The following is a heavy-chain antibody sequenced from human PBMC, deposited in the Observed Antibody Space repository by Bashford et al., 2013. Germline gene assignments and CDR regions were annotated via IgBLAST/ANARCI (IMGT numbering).Heavy chain of an antibody. CDR1: GYTFTSYG. D-gene: IGHD4-17*01. CDR3: ARDYATVTTFDY. V-gene: IGHV1-18*01. Sequence: ASVKVSCKTSGYTFTSYGITWVRQAPGKGLEWMGWISDYSGDTNYAQKLQGRVTMTTDTSTSTAYMELRSLRSDDTAVYYCARDYATVTTFDYWGQGTLVTVSS. J-gene: IGHJ4*02. CDR2: ISDYSGDT.